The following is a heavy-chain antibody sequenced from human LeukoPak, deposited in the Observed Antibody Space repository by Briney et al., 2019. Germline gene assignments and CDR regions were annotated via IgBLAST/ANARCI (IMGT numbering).Heavy chain of an antibody. V-gene: IGHV4-34*01. J-gene: IGHJ4*02. CDR1: GGSFRNYY. CDR3: ARDRRDGYNSFYYFDY. D-gene: IGHD5-24*01. CDR2: INHSGST. Sequence: PSETLSLTCAVYGGSFRNYYWSWIRQPPGKGLEWIGEINHSGSTKYNPSLKSRVTISVDTSKSQFSLKLNSVTAADTAVYYCARDRRDGYNSFYYFDYWGQGTLVTVSS.